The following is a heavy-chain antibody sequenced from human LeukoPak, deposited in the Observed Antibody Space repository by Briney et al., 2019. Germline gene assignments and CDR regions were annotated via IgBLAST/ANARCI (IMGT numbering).Heavy chain of an antibody. J-gene: IGHJ4*02. Sequence: PGGSLRLSCAASGFTFSSYAMHWVRQAPGKGLEWVAVISYDGSNKYYADSVKGRFTISRDNSKNTLYLQMNSLRAEDTAVYYCASGRGRPIAAAGTNWAQGTLVTAPS. CDR3: ASGRGRPIAAAGTN. V-gene: IGHV3-30-3*01. CDR1: GFTFSSYA. CDR2: ISYDGSNK. D-gene: IGHD6-13*01.